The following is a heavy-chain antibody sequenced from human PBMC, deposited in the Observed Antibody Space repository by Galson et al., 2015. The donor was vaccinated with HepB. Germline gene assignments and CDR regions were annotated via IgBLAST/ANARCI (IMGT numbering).Heavy chain of an antibody. CDR3: ARMGYEGGGNYYYGMDV. J-gene: IGHJ6*02. Sequence: ALVKPTQTLTLTCTFSGFSLSTSGMRVGWIRQPPGKALEWLARIDWDDDKFYSTSLKTRLTISKDTSKNQVVLTMTNMDPVDTATYYCARMGYEGGGNYYYGMDVWGQGTTVTVSS. V-gene: IGHV2-70*04. D-gene: IGHD1-1*01. CDR1: GFSLSTSGMR. CDR2: IDWDDDK.